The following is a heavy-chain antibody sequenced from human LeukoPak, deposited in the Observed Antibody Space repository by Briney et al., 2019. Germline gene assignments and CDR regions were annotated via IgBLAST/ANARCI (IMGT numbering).Heavy chain of an antibody. CDR3: ARDRPNSGDDAFDI. CDR1: GYTFTGYY. D-gene: IGHD4-17*01. Sequence: ASVKVSCKASGYTFTGYYMHWVRQAPGQGLEWMGWINPNSGDTNYAQKFQDRVTMTRDTSTGTVYMELSSLKSEVTAVYYCARDRPNSGDDAFDIWGQGTKVTVSS. J-gene: IGHJ3*02. CDR2: INPNSGDT. V-gene: IGHV1-2*02.